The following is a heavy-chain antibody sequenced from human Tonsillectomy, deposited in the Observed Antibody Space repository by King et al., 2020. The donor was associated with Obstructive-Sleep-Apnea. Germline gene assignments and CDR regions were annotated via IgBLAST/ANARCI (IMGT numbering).Heavy chain of an antibody. V-gene: IGHV4-31*11. J-gene: IGHJ4*02. CDR1: GGSISSGGYY. Sequence: VQLQESGPGLVKPSQTLSLTCAVSGGSISSGGYYWTWIRQHPGKGLEWIGYIYHSGGTYYNPSLKSRISMSVDASKNQFSLRLTSVTAADTAVYYCASGGDGLDNWGQGTLVTVS. CDR3: ASGGDGLDN. CDR2: IYHSGGT. D-gene: IGHD2-21*02.